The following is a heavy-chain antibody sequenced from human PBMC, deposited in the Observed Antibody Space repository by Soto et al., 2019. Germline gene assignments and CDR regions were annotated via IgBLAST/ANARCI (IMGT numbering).Heavy chain of an antibody. V-gene: IGHV4-31*03. CDR2: IYSSGNT. CDR1: GVSISSCGYS. Sequence: PSETLSLTCTVSGVSISSCGYSWSWIRQLPGKALEWVGYIYSSGNTYYNPSLKSRVAISVDTSKTQFSLKLSSVTAAATAVYYCARAPGDYYDSSGSLYFAYWGQGTLLTVSS. CDR3: ARAPGDYYDSSGSLYFAY. D-gene: IGHD3-22*01. J-gene: IGHJ4*02.